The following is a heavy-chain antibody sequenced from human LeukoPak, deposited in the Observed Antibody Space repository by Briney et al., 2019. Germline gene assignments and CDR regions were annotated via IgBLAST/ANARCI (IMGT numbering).Heavy chain of an antibody. Sequence: PSETLSLTCTVSGGSISSGGHYWSWTRQPPGKGLEWIGYIFHTGSTFYNPSLKSRVTISVDKSRNQFSLKLSSVTAADTAVYYCASNPSYYFDYWGQGTLVTVSS. V-gene: IGHV4-30-2*01. CDR1: GGSISSGGHY. CDR3: ASNPSYYFDY. J-gene: IGHJ4*02. CDR2: IFHTGST. D-gene: IGHD6-6*01.